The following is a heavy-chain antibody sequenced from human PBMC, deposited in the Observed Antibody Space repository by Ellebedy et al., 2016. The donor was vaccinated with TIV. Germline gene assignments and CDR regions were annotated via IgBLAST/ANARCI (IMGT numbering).Heavy chain of an antibody. D-gene: IGHD1-26*01. J-gene: IGHJ4*02. V-gene: IGHV3-21*01. CDR1: GFTFSSSW. Sequence: GGSLRLSXVASGFTFSSSWMTWVRQAPGKGLEWVSSISSSSSYIYYADSVKGRFTISRDNAKNSLYLQMNSLRAEDTAVYYCARDLGSSFDYWGQGTLVTVSS. CDR3: ARDLGSSFDY. CDR2: ISSSSSYI.